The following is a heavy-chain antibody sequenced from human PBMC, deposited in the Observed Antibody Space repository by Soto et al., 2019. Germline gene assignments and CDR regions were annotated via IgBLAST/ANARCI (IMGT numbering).Heavy chain of an antibody. J-gene: IGHJ3*02. CDR3: ARVYDFWSGYGDAFDI. V-gene: IGHV1-18*01. CDR1: GYTFTSYG. CDR2: ISAYNGNT. Sequence: GASVKVSCTASGYTFTSYGISWVRQAPGQGLEWMGWISAYNGNTNYAQKLQGRVTMTTYTSTSTAYMELRSLRSDDTAVYSCARVYDFWSGYGDAFDIWGQGTMVTVSS. D-gene: IGHD3-3*01.